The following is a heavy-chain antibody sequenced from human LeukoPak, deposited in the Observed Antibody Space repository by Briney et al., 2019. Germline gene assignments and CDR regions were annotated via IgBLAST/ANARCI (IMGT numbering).Heavy chain of an antibody. V-gene: IGHV4-59*01. Sequence: SETLSLICTVSGGSISSYYWSWIRQPPGKGPEWIGYIYYSGSTNYNPSLKSRVTISVDTSKNQFSLKLSSVTAADTAVYYCARGTYSSSWFHYWGQGTLVTVSS. D-gene: IGHD6-13*01. CDR3: ARGTYSSSWFHY. CDR1: GGSISSYY. J-gene: IGHJ4*02. CDR2: IYYSGST.